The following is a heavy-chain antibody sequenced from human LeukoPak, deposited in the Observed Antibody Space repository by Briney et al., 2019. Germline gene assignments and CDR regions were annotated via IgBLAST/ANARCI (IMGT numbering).Heavy chain of an antibody. D-gene: IGHD3-10*01. CDR1: GGSFSGYY. J-gene: IGHJ6*04. CDR3: ARVRRFGELYNYYGMDV. Sequence: SETLSLTCAVYGGSFSGYYWSWIRQSPGKGLEWIGYIYYSGSTFYNPSLKSRLTISVDTSKNHFSLKLNSVTAADTAVYYCARVRRFGELYNYYGMDVWGKGTTVTVSS. V-gene: IGHV4-59*06. CDR2: IYYSGST.